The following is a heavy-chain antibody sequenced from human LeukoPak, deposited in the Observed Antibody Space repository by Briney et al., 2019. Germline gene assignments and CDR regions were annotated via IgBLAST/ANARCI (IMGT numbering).Heavy chain of an antibody. CDR3: ASPAVAGTGFDY. J-gene: IGHJ4*02. D-gene: IGHD6-19*01. V-gene: IGHV4-39*01. CDR1: GGSISSYY. Sequence: PSETLSLTCTVSGGSISSYYWGWIRQPPGKGLEWIGSIYYSGSTYYNPPLKSRVTISVDTSKNQFSLKLSSVTAADTAVYYCASPAVAGTGFDYWGQGTLVTVSS. CDR2: IYYSGST.